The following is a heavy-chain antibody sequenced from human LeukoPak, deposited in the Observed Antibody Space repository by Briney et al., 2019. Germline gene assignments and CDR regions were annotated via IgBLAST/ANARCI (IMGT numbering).Heavy chain of an antibody. V-gene: IGHV4-59*01. CDR2: IYYSGST. D-gene: IGHD3-16*02. CDR1: GGSISSYY. CDR3: ARVNDYVWGSYRPMYYYFDY. Sequence: SETLSLTCTVSGGSISSYYWSWIRQPPGKGLEWIGYIYYSGSTNYNPSLKSRVTISVDTSKNQFSMKLSSVTAADTAVCYCARVNDYVWGSYRPMYYYFDYWGQGTLVTVSS. J-gene: IGHJ4*02.